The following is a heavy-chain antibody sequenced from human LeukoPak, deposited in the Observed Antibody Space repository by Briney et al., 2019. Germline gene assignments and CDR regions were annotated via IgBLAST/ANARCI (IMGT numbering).Heavy chain of an antibody. Sequence: GGSLRLSCASSGFTFSSEAIHWVRQAPGKGLEWVSAITSSGTSKFYGDSVRGRLIIHSHNYRNTLYLQMNSLRAEDTALYYCVKDRRRSVNRDDHWGRGTLVTVSS. V-gene: IGHV3-23*01. CDR2: ITSSGTSK. CDR3: VKDRRRSVNRDDH. CDR1: GFTFSSEA. J-gene: IGHJ4*02.